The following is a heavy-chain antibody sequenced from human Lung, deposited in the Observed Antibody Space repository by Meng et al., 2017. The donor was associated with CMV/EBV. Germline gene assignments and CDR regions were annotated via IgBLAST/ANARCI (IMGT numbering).Heavy chain of an antibody. CDR3: ARDAGGSSSSGYFDL. J-gene: IGHJ2*01. V-gene: IGHV1-69*05. D-gene: IGHD6-6*01. CDR1: GGTFSSYA. Sequence: SVKVSCKASGGTFSSYAISWVRQAPGQGLEWMGGIIPIFGTANYAQKFQGRVTITTDESTSTAYMELSSPRSEDTAVYYCARDAGGSSSSGYFDLWGRGTXVTVSS. CDR2: IIPIFGTA.